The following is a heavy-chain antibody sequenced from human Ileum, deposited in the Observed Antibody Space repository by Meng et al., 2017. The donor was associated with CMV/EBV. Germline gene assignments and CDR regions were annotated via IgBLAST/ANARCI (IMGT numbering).Heavy chain of an antibody. J-gene: IGHJ4*02. D-gene: IGHD4-11*01. CDR1: GGSFSGYY. V-gene: IGHV4-34*01. CDR2: ISYTGST. Sequence: GSLRLSCAVYGGSFSGYYWSWIRQPPGKGLEWVGSISYTGSTYYNPSLERRLTISVDRSKNQFSLRLTTATAADAAVYYCVRVDTMTTFLLDSWGPGTLVTVSS. CDR3: VRVDTMTTFLLDS.